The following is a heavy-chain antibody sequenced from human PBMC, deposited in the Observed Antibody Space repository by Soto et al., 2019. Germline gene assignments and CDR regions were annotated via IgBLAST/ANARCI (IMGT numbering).Heavy chain of an antibody. CDR2: IRADGRNI. V-gene: IGHV3-33*01. D-gene: IGHD3-16*01. CDR3: ARVGRPQHLLTGFDN. J-gene: IGHJ5*02. Sequence: QVQLVESGGGVVQPGWSLRLSCVTSGFTFSDYAMHWVRQAPGKGLEWVAVIRADGRNIYFADSVKGRFTISREISKNPLYLQMSSLRADDTAVYFCARVGRPQHLLTGFDNWGQGTLVTVSS. CDR1: GFTFSDYA.